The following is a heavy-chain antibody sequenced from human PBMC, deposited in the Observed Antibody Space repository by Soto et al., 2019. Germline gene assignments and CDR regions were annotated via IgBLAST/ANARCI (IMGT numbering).Heavy chain of an antibody. CDR2: IIPIFGTA. J-gene: IGHJ5*02. Sequence: QVQLVQSGAEVKKPGSSVKVSCKASGGTFSSYAITWVRQAPGQGLEWMGGIIPIFGTANYAQKFQGRVTITADESTSTAYMELSSLRSEATAVYYWARDRGPSSGYYPSWFDPWGQGTLVTVSS. D-gene: IGHD3-22*01. V-gene: IGHV1-69*12. CDR1: GGTFSSYA. CDR3: ARDRGPSSGYYPSWFDP.